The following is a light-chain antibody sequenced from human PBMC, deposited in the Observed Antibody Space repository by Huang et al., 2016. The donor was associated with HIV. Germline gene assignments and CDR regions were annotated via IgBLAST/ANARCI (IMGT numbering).Light chain of an antibody. V-gene: IGKV1-5*03. CDR1: QSINNW. Sequence: DIQMTQSPSTLSASVGDKVTITCRASQSINNWLAWYQQKPGKAPKLLIYKASNLESGVPSMFSGSGAGTEFTLTISSLQPDDFATFYCQQYNTYWTFGQGTKVDIK. CDR3: QQYNTYWT. CDR2: KAS. J-gene: IGKJ1*01.